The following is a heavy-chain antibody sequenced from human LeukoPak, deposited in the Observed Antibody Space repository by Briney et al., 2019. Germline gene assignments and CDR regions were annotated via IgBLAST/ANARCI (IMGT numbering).Heavy chain of an antibody. CDR1: GYTFTGYY. Sequence: GASVKVSCKASGYTFTGYYMHWVRQAPGQGLEWMGRINPNSGGTNYAQKFQGRVTMTRDTSISTAYMELSRLRSDDTAVYYCARDYGDHYNWFDPWGQGTLATVSS. D-gene: IGHD4-17*01. CDR3: ARDYGDHYNWFDP. V-gene: IGHV1-2*06. CDR2: INPNSGGT. J-gene: IGHJ5*02.